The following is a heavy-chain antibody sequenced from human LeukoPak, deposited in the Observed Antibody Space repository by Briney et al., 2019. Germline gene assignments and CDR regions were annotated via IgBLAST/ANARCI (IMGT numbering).Heavy chain of an antibody. D-gene: IGHD6-19*01. CDR1: GFTFSSYS. CDR2: ISYDALSK. Sequence: PGGSLRLSCAASGFTFSSYSMHWVRPAPGKGLEWVAAISYDALSKYYADSVKGRFTISRDNSQNTLFLEMNSLRAEDTAFYFCAKSGSGYSTDWYVQDWGQGTLVTVSS. CDR3: AKSGSGYSTDWYVQD. V-gene: IGHV3-30*18. J-gene: IGHJ1*01.